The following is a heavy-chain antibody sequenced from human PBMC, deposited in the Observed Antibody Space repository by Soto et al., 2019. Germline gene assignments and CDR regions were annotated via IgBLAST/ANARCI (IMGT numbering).Heavy chain of an antibody. CDR1: GGTFSSYA. CDR3: AGTHSGYSYGQYYYYGMDV. CDR2: IIPIFGTA. D-gene: IGHD5-18*01. Sequence: GASVKVSCKASGGTFSSYAISWVRQAPGQGLEWMGGIIPIFGTANYAQKFQGRVTITADESTSTAYMELSSLRSEDTAVYYCAGTHSGYSYGQYYYYGMDVWGQGTTVTVSS. J-gene: IGHJ6*02. V-gene: IGHV1-69*13.